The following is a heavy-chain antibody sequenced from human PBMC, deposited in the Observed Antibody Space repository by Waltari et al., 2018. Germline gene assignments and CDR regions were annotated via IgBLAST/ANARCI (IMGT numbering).Heavy chain of an antibody. CDR3: AKALVGATTLDY. Sequence: EVQLLESGGGLVQPGGSLRLSCAASGFTFSSYAISWVRQAPGKGLEWVSVIYSGGSSTYYADSVKGRFTISRDNSKNTLYLQMNSLRAEDTAVYYCAKALVGATTLDYWGQGTLVTVSS. D-gene: IGHD1-26*01. J-gene: IGHJ4*02. CDR1: GFTFSSYA. V-gene: IGHV3-23*03. CDR2: IYSGGSST.